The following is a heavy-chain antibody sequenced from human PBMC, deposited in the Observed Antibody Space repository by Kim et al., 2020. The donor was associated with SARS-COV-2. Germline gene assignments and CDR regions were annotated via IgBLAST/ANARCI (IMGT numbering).Heavy chain of an antibody. V-gene: IGHV3-74*01. Sequence: ATNTFYPASVKGRFTISRDNAENTLYLQMTSLRVQDTAVYYCARADSGPWGQGTLVTVAS. CDR2: ATNT. CDR3: ARADSGP. D-gene: IGHD1-26*01. J-gene: IGHJ5*02.